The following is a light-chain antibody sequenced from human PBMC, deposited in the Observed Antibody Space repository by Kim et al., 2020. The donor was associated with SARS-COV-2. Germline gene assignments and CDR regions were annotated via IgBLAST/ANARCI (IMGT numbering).Light chain of an antibody. CDR1: QGIRQY. Sequence: AGDEDNVNFAYRASQGIRQYLAWFRQKPGKAPESLVYGASSLEGGVASKFSGHGSGTDFTLTITGLQPEDSATYFCQQYYSYPITFGQGTRLEIK. CDR3: QQYYSYPIT. J-gene: IGKJ5*01. CDR2: GAS. V-gene: IGKV1-16*02.